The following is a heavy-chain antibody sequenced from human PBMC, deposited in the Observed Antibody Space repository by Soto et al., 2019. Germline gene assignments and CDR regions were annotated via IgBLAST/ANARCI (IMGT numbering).Heavy chain of an antibody. D-gene: IGHD4-4*01. V-gene: IGHV3-48*01. J-gene: IGHJ4*02. Sequence: GGSLRLSCAAPGFTFSSYSMNWVRQAPGKGLEWVSYISSSSSTIYYADSVKGRFTISRDNAKNSLYLQMNSLRAEDTAVYYCARTSISHDYSNSKPLYYWGQGTLVTVS. CDR2: ISSSSSTI. CDR3: ARTSISHDYSNSKPLYY. CDR1: GFTFSSYS.